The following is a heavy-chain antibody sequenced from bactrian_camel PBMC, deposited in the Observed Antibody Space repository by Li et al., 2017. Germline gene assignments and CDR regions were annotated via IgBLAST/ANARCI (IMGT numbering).Heavy chain of an antibody. CDR1: GFTFSSYA. J-gene: IGHJ4*01. Sequence: VQLVESGGGLVQPGGSLRLSCAASGFTFSSYAMSWVRQAPGKGLEWVSAIDNGGGRTHYADSVKGRFTIARDSAKNTLYLQMNSLKSEDTALYYCATVAGSYNDDYARARAYNYWARGPRSPSP. CDR2: IDNGGGRT. V-gene: IGHV3S31*01. D-gene: IGHD4*01.